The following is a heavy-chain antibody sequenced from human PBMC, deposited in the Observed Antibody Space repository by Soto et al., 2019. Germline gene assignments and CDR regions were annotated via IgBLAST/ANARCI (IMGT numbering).Heavy chain of an antibody. CDR3: AREYLDYGPDV. V-gene: IGHV4-34*01. Sequence: SETLSLTCAVYGGSFSGYYWSWIRQPPGKGLEWIGEINHSGSTNYNPSLKSRVTISVDTSKNQFSLKLSSVTAADTSVYYCAREYLDYGPDVWGQGTSVTVSS. CDR1: GGSFSGYY. CDR2: INHSGST. D-gene: IGHD6-6*01. J-gene: IGHJ6*02.